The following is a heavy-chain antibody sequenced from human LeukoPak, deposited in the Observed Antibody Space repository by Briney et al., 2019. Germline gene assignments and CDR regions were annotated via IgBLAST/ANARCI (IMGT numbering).Heavy chain of an antibody. CDR1: GFTFSNYW. V-gene: IGHV3-74*01. Sequence: GGSLRLSCAASGFTFSNYWMHWVRQVPGKGLMWVSRIESNGLTLYADSVRDRFTISRDNGKNTVYLQMNSLRADDTAIYYCARAVTYFYGSVTYDWFESWGQGTLVTVSS. CDR3: ARAVTYFYGSVTYDWFES. D-gene: IGHD3-10*01. CDR2: IESNGLT. J-gene: IGHJ5*01.